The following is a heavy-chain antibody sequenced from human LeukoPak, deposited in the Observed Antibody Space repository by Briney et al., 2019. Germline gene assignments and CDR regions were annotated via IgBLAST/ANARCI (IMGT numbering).Heavy chain of an antibody. CDR2: IYYSGST. D-gene: IGHD3-3*01. CDR3: ARGLLYDFWSGLVV. CDR1: GGSISSYY. V-gene: IGHV4-59*01. Sequence: SETLSLTCTVSGGSISSYYWSWIRQPPGKGLEWIGYIYYSGSTNYNPSLKSRVTISVDTSKNQFSLKLSSVTAADTAVYYCARGLLYDFWSGLVVWGQGTTATVSS. J-gene: IGHJ6*02.